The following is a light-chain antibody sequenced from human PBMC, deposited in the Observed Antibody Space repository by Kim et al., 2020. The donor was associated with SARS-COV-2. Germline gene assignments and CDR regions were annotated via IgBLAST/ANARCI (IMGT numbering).Light chain of an antibody. Sequence: TPGERAPLSGRASQTVTNSYLAWYQQKPGQTPRLLVYGASSRATGIPDRFSGSGSGTDFTLTISGLETEDFAVYYCQQYGLSPITFGQGTRLEIK. V-gene: IGKV3-20*01. CDR3: QQYGLSPIT. CDR1: QTVTNSY. J-gene: IGKJ5*01. CDR2: GAS.